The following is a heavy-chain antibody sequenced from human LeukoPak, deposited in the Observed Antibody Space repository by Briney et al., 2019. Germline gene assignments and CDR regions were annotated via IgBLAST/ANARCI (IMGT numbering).Heavy chain of an antibody. CDR3: ARDWWRVADTNKEEFDY. CDR2: IKQDGSEK. Sequence: PGGSLRLSCAASGFTFSSYWMSWVRQAPGKGLEWVANIKQDGSEKYYVDSVKGRFTISIDNAKNSLYLQMNSLRAEDTAVYYCARDWWRVADTNKEEFDYWGQGTLVTVSS. D-gene: IGHD6-19*01. V-gene: IGHV3-7*01. J-gene: IGHJ4*02. CDR1: GFTFSSYW.